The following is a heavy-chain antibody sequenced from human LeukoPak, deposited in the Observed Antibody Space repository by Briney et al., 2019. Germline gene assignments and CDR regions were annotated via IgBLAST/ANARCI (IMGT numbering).Heavy chain of an antibody. CDR1: GGTFSSYA. V-gene: IGHV1-69*05. CDR3: ARGGDIVGANY. CDR2: IIPIFGTA. D-gene: IGHD1-26*01. J-gene: IGHJ4*02. Sequence: GASVKVSCKASGGTFSSYAISWVRQAPGQGLEWMGGIIPIFGTANYAQKFQGRVTITTDESTSTAYMELSSLRSEDTAVYCCARGGDIVGANYWGQGTLVTVSS.